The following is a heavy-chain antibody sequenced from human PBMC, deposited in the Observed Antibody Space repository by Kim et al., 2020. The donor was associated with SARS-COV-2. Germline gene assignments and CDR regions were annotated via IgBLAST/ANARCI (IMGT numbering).Heavy chain of an antibody. CDR1: GFTFSTYA. D-gene: IGHD3-10*01. V-gene: IGHV3-23*01. Sequence: GGSLRLSCAASGFTFSTYAMSWVRRAPGKGLEWVSGISGSDGSTKYADSVRGRFTISRDNSKNMVYLQMKSLRTEDTAVYYCAEMGSGSYLKWFDAWGQG. CDR3: AEMGSGSYLKWFDA. J-gene: IGHJ5*02. CDR2: ISGSDGST.